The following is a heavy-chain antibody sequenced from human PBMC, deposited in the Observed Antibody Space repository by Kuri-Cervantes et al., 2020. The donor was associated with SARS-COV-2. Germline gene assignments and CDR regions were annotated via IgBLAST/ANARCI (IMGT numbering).Heavy chain of an antibody. Sequence: GESLKISCAASGFTFSSYWMSWVRQAPGKGLEWVASINQDGSEKYCVDSAKDRFTISRDTAKNSLYLQMNSLRAEDTAVYYCASAFGGAWYYVFDYWGQGTLVTVSS. CDR2: INQDGSEK. CDR1: GFTFSSYW. CDR3: ASAFGGAWYYVFDY. D-gene: IGHD2-21*02. J-gene: IGHJ4*02. V-gene: IGHV3-7*01.